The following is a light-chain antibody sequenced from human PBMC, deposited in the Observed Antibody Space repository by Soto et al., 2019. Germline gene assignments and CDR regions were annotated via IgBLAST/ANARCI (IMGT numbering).Light chain of an antibody. CDR2: GAS. CDR1: QSVSSSD. V-gene: IGKV3-20*01. CDR3: QQYGSSPPIT. Sequence: EIVLTQSPGTLSLSPGERATLSCRASQSVSSSDLAWYQQKPGQAPRLLIYGASSSATGIPDRFSGSGSGKDFTLPISRLEPEDFAVYYCQQYGSSPPITFGQGTRLQIK. J-gene: IGKJ5*01.